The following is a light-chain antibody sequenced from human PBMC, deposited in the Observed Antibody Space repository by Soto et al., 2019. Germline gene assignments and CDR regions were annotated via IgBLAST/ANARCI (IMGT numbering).Light chain of an antibody. CDR3: SSHAVSDNPYV. J-gene: IGLJ1*01. CDR1: SSAVGGYNY. V-gene: IGLV2-8*01. CDR2: DVN. Sequence: QSVLTQPPSPSGSPGQSVTISCTSTSSAVGGYNYDSWYQQHSGKAPKVMIYDVNKRPSGVPDRFSGSKSGNPASLTVSGLQAEDEVDYYCSSHAVSDNPYVFGTGTKLTVL.